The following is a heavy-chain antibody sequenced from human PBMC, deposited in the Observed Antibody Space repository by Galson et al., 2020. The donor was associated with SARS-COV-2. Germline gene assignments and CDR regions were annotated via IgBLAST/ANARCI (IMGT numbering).Heavy chain of an antibody. CDR3: AKDVYSGYVGNFDY. CDR2: ISGSDSST. Sequence: GGSLRLSCAASGLSFSSYAMSWVRQAPGKGLEWVSGISGSDSSTYYADSVKGRFTISRDNSKNTLYLQMNSLRAEDTAVYYCAKDVYSGYVGNFDYWGQGTLVTVSS. D-gene: IGHD5-12*01. J-gene: IGHJ4*02. V-gene: IGHV3-23*01. CDR1: GLSFSSYA.